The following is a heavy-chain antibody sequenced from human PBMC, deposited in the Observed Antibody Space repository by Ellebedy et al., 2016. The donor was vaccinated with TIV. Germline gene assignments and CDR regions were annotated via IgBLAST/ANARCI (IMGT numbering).Heavy chain of an antibody. D-gene: IGHD2/OR15-2a*01. J-gene: IGHJ4*02. CDR1: GFTFSTHW. V-gene: IGHV3-7*01. Sequence: GESLKISCAASGFTFSTHWMTWVRQAPGKGLEWVAYINQGGGQKYFLESVKDRLTISRDNAENSVFLQMNSLRDEDTAVYYCVREVFHAGSFDYWGQGTLVTVSS. CDR2: INQGGGQK. CDR3: VREVFHAGSFDY.